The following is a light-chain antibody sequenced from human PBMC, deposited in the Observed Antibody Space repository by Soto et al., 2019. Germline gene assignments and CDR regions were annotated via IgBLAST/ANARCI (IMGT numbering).Light chain of an antibody. V-gene: IGKV3-20*01. CDR1: QSLPRTY. J-gene: IGKJ3*01. CDR2: ATS. Sequence: EIVLTQSPGTLSLSPCERATLSCRASQSLPRTYLAWYQHTPGQAPRLLIYATSSRASGIPDRFSGSGSETDFTLTINGVEPEDRAVYYCQKYGGSPLVTFGPGTKVDIK. CDR3: QKYGGSPLVT.